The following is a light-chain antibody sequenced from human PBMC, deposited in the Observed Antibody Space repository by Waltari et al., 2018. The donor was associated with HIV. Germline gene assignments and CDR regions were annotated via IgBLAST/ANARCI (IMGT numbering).Light chain of an antibody. Sequence: QSALTQPASVSGSPGQSITISCTGTSSDVGGYNHVSWYQQHPGKAPKLMIHDVIKRPSGVSNRCSSSQSGNTASLTISGLQAEDEADYYCCSYAGSSTYVFGTGTKVTVL. CDR1: SSDVGGYNH. V-gene: IGLV2-23*02. J-gene: IGLJ1*01. CDR3: CSYAGSSTYV. CDR2: DVI.